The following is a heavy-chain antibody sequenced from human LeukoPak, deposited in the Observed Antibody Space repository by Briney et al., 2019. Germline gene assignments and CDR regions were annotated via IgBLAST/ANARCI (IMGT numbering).Heavy chain of an antibody. CDR3: ARRRLGYYFDY. D-gene: IGHD5-24*01. V-gene: IGHV4-4*07. Sequence: SETLSLTCTVSGGSISSYYWSWIRPPAGKGLEWIGRIYTSGSTNYNPSLKSRVTLSADTPKNQFSLTLNSVTAADTAVYYCARRRLGYYFDYWGQGTLVTVSS. CDR1: GGSISSYY. CDR2: IYTSGST. J-gene: IGHJ4*02.